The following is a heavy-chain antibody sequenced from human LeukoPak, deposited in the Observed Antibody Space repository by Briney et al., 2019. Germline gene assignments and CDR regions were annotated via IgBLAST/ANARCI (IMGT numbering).Heavy chain of an antibody. D-gene: IGHD6-19*01. V-gene: IGHV4-59*01. J-gene: IGHJ5*02. Sequence: SETLSLTCTVSGGSISSDYWSWIRQPPGKGLEWIGYIYRSGSTNYNPSLKSRVTISVDTSKNQFSLKLSSVTAADTAVYYCAKSDNSGWLTWFDPWGQGTLVTVSS. CDR3: AKSDNSGWLTWFDP. CDR2: IYRSGST. CDR1: GGSISSDY.